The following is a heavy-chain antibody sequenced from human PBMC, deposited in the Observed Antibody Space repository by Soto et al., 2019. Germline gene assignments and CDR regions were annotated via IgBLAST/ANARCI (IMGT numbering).Heavy chain of an antibody. CDR3: ATRPPGVWRGVFDY. CDR2: ISAYNGNT. J-gene: IGHJ4*02. CDR1: GYTFTNFG. V-gene: IGHV1-18*01. D-gene: IGHD2-21*01. Sequence: ASVKVSCKASGYTFTNFGISWVRQAPGQGLEWMGWISAYNGNTNYAQNFQGRVTMTTDTSTSTAYMELRSLRSDDTAVYYCATRPPGVWRGVFDYWSQGTLVTVPQ.